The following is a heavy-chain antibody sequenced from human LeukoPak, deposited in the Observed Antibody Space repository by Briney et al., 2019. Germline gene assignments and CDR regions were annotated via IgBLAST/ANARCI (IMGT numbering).Heavy chain of an antibody. J-gene: IGHJ4*02. CDR1: GYTFTSNY. V-gene: IGHV1-46*01. CDR2: IYPRDGST. Sequence: ASVKVSCKASGYTFTSNYIHWVRQAPGQGLEWMGMIYPRDGSTSYAQKFQGRVTVTRDTSTSTVHMELSGLRSEDTAVYYCARDQEGFDDWGQGTLVTVSS. CDR3: ARDQEGFDD.